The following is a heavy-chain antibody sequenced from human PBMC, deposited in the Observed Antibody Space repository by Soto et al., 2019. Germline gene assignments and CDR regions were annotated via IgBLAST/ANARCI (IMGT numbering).Heavy chain of an antibody. D-gene: IGHD6-13*01. CDR2: IYHSGST. J-gene: IGHJ4*02. V-gene: IGHV4-4*02. Sequence: PSETLSLTCAVSGGSISSSNWWSWVRQPPGKGLEWIGEIYHSGSTNYNPSLKSRVTISLDTSENQFSLKLTSVTAADTAVYYCARVSVAAAGYFDYWGQGTLVTVSS. CDR1: GGSISSSNW. CDR3: ARVSVAAAGYFDY.